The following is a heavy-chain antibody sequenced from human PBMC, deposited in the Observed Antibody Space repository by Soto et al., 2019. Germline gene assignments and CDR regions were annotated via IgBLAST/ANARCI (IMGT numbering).Heavy chain of an antibody. Sequence: EVQLVESGGGLVQPGGSLRLSCAASGFTFSAYDMHWVRQATGKGLEWVSAIGTLHDTYYPDSVKGRFTISRENAKNPLYLKMDSLGAGETAVFYWARQASYWHGGGGWLDPWGQGTLVTVSS. J-gene: IGHJ5*02. D-gene: IGHD2-8*02. V-gene: IGHV3-13*01. CDR1: GFTFSAYD. CDR2: IGTLHDT. CDR3: ARQASYWHGGGGWLDP.